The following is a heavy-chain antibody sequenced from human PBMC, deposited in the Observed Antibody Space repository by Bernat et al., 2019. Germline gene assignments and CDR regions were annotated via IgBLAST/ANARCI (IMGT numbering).Heavy chain of an antibody. Sequence: QVQLQQWGAGLLKPSETLSLTCAVYGGSFSGYYWSWNRQPPGKGLEWIGEINHSGSTNYNPSLKSRVTISVDTSNSQFSLKLSSVTAADTAVYYCAGGVVVVVAATRGWFDPWGQGTLVTVSS. D-gene: IGHD2-15*01. V-gene: IGHV4-34*01. J-gene: IGHJ5*02. CDR1: GGSFSGYY. CDR3: AGGVVVVVAATRGWFDP. CDR2: INHSGST.